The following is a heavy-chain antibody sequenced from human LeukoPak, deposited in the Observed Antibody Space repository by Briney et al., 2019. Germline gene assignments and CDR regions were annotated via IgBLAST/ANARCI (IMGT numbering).Heavy chain of an antibody. J-gene: IGHJ5*02. CDR3: ARRARGVYYNWLDP. D-gene: IGHD5/OR15-5a*01. CDR1: GNTFSHYW. CDR2: IYPGDSDT. V-gene: IGHV5-51*01. Sequence: GESLTIYCKGSGNTFSHYWIAWVRQVPGEGLEWMGIIYPGDSDTRYSPSFQGQVAISADKSINTAYLHWSSLKPSDTAMYYCARRARGVYYNWLDPWGQGTLVTVSS.